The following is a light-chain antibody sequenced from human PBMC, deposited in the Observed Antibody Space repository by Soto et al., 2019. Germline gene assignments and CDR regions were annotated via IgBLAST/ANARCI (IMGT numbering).Light chain of an antibody. V-gene: IGLV2-23*01. CDR2: EGT. CDR1: SSDVGSYNL. J-gene: IGLJ1*01. CDR3: CSYAGGSTYV. Sequence: QSALTHPASVSWSPGDSITISCTGTSSDVGSYNLVSWYQHHPGKAPKFMTYEGTKRPSGVSSRFSGSKSGNTASLTISGLQAEEEAYHYCCSYAGGSTYVFGTGTKVTVL.